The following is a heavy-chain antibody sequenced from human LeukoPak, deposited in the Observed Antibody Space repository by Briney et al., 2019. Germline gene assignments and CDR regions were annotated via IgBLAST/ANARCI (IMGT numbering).Heavy chain of an antibody. J-gene: IGHJ4*02. CDR1: GYSFSEYA. CDR3: ARGGSGSGYLYYFDQ. D-gene: IGHD3-10*01. V-gene: IGHV1-2*06. CDR2: IISNSGDT. Sequence: ASVKVSCKSSGYSFSEYAMHWVRQAPGQGLEWMGRIISNSGDTSYAQKFQGRVTMTRDTSISTAYMDLSGLTFDDTAVYYCARGGSGSGYLYYFDQWGQGTLVSVSS.